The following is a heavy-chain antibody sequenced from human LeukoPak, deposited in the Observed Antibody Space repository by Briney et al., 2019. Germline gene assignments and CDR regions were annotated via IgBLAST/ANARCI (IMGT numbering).Heavy chain of an antibody. CDR2: INPSGGST. D-gene: IGHD2-2*01. V-gene: IGHV1-46*01. J-gene: IGHJ4*02. Sequence: ASVKVSCKASGYTFTSYYMHWVRQAPGQGLEWMGIINPSGGSTSYAQKFQGRVTMTRDTFTSTVYMELSSLRSEDTAVYYCATSTSSEGYYFDYWGQGTLVTVSS. CDR3: ATSTSSEGYYFDY. CDR1: GYTFTSYY.